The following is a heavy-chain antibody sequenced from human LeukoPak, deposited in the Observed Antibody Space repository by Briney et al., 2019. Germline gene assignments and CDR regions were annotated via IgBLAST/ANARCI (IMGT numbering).Heavy chain of an antibody. D-gene: IGHD3-22*01. CDR1: GFTFSSYG. Sequence: GGSLRLSCAASGFTFSSYGMHWVRQAPGKGLEWVAFIRYDGSNKYYADSVKGRFTISRDNSKNTLYLQMNSLRAEDTAVYYCPPGGHYYDSSGYSPFDYWGQGTLVTVSS. CDR2: IRYDGSNK. CDR3: PPGGHYYDSSGYSPFDY. V-gene: IGHV3-30*02. J-gene: IGHJ4*02.